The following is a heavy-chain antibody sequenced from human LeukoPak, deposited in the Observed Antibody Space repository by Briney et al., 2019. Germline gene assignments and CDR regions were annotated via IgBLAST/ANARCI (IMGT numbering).Heavy chain of an antibody. Sequence: GGSLRLSCAASGFTFSSYAMHWVRQAPGKGLEWVAVISYDGSNKYYADSVKGRFTISRDNSKNTLCLQMNSLRAEDTAVYYCARYVVVTAILDYWGQGTLVTVSS. D-gene: IGHD2-21*02. CDR2: ISYDGSNK. CDR3: ARYVVVTAILDY. J-gene: IGHJ4*02. CDR1: GFTFSSYA. V-gene: IGHV3-30-3*01.